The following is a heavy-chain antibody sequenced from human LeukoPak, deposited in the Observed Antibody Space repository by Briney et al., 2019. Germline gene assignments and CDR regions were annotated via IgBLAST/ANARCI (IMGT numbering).Heavy chain of an antibody. CDR2: VSGGGLDT. V-gene: IGHV3-23*01. CDR1: GFTFSSYA. J-gene: IGHJ4*02. Sequence: PGGSLRLSCAASGFTFSSYAMSWVRHAPGKGLEWVTSVSGGGLDTYYADSVKGRFTISRDHSKNTLYLEMNSLRVEDTAEYYCARGLDYGNYVGCDYWGQGTKVTVSS. CDR3: ARGLDYGNYVGCDY. D-gene: IGHD4-11*01.